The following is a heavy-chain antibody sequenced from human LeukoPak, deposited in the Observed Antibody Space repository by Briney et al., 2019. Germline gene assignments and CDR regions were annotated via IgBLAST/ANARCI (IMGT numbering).Heavy chain of an antibody. CDR3: ARERDEDAFDI. Sequence: PGGSLRLSCAASGFTVSSNYMSWVRPAPGKGLEWVSVIYSAGSTYYADSVKGRFTISRDNSKNTLYLQMNSLRAEDTAVYYCARERDEDAFDIWGQGTMVTVSS. J-gene: IGHJ3*02. V-gene: IGHV3-53*01. CDR2: IYSAGST. D-gene: IGHD2-21*02. CDR1: GFTVSSNY.